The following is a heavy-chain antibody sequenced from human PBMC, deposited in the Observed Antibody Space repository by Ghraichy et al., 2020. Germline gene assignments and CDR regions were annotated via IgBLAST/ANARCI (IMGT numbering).Heavy chain of an antibody. CDR2: ISYDGRST. Sequence: GGSLRLSCAASEFTFNAFAMHWVRQAPGKGLEWVAFISYDGRSTNYADSVKGRFAISRDNSRYTLHLQMNSLRAEDTAVYYCAKEGGTYFDSYYYGLNVWGQGTTVIVSS. CDR3: AKEGGTYFDSYYYGLNV. D-gene: IGHD1-26*01. V-gene: IGHV3-30*09. CDR1: EFTFNAFA. J-gene: IGHJ6*02.